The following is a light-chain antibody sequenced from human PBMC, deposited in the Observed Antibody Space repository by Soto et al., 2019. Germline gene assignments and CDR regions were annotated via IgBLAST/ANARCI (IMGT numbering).Light chain of an antibody. CDR1: SIDVGSYNG. V-gene: IGLV2-18*02. J-gene: IGLJ1*01. Sequence: QSVLTQPPSVSGSPGQSVTISCTGTSIDVGSYNGVSWYQQPPGTAPRLIIYEGSTRPSGVPDRFSGSKSGNTASLTISGLQAEDEADYYCNSYTLSGTYVFGTGTKVTVL. CDR2: EGS. CDR3: NSYTLSGTYV.